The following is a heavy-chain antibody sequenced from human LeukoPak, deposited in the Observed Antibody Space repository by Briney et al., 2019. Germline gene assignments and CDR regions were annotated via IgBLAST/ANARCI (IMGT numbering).Heavy chain of an antibody. Sequence: GGSLRLSCAASGFSLSDAYMSWVRQTPGKRLEWIGRIISKSDGGTTDYAALVQGRFIISRDDSKGTLYLQLNSLRTDDTAVYYCLAQYYFDYWGRGTLVTVSS. D-gene: IGHD4-11*01. J-gene: IGHJ4*02. V-gene: IGHV3-15*01. CDR2: IISKSDGGTT. CDR3: LAQYYFDY. CDR1: GFSLSDAY.